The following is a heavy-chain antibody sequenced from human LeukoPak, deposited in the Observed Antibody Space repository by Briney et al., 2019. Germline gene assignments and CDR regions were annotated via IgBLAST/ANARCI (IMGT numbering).Heavy chain of an antibody. V-gene: IGHV4-4*09. Sequence: SETLSLACTVAGGSTSSYYWSWIRQPPGKGLEWIGYIHTSGSTNYNPSLKSRVTISVDTSKNQFSLKLSSVTAADTAIYYCARAPRGESDAASGFYGMDVWGQGTTVTVSS. CDR2: IHTSGST. CDR1: GGSTSSYY. D-gene: IGHD3-22*01. J-gene: IGHJ6*02. CDR3: ARAPRGESDAASGFYGMDV.